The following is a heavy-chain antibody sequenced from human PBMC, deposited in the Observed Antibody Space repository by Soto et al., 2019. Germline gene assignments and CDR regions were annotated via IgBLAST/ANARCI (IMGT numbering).Heavy chain of an antibody. CDR1: EFTFSNYA. J-gene: IGHJ2*01. CDR2: ISYDGNNK. V-gene: IGHV3-30*03. Sequence: GGSLRLSCAASEFTFSNYAMHWVRQAPGKGLQWLAVISYDGNNKYYADSVEGRFTISRDNSKNTLYLQMNSLRAEDTAVYYCARPLWRNDYNWGYFDLWGRGTLVTVSS. CDR3: ARPLWRNDYNWGYFDL. D-gene: IGHD4-4*01.